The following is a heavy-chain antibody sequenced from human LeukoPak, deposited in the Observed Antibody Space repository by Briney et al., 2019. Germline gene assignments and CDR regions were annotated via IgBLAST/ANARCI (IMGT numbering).Heavy chain of an antibody. V-gene: IGHV3-33*01. CDR3: ARDRYFGSDGFDI. CDR1: GFSFSEHG. J-gene: IGHJ3*02. D-gene: IGHD3-10*01. CDR2: TWYDGSNN. Sequence: QPGGSLRLSCAASGFSFSEHGMHWVRQAPGKGPEWVTVTWYDGSNNHYADSVKGRSTISRDNSKNTVFLEMNSLRAEDTAVYHCARDRYFGSDGFDIWGPGTMVIVSS.